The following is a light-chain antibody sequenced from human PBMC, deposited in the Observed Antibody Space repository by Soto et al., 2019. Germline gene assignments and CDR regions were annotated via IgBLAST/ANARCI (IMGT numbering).Light chain of an antibody. J-gene: IGLJ1*01. CDR1: SSNIGGNS. V-gene: IGLV1-51*01. Sequence: QSVLTQPPSVSAAPGQKVTISCSGSSSNIGGNSVSWYQQLPGTAPKLLIYDDNKRPSGIPDRFSGSKSGTSATLGITVFQTGDEADYYCGSWDSSLSAYVFGTGTKVTGL. CDR2: DDN. CDR3: GSWDSSLSAYV.